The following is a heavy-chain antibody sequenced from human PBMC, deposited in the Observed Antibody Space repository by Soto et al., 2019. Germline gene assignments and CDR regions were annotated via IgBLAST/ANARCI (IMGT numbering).Heavy chain of an antibody. CDR1: GYTFTGYY. D-gene: IGHD2-2*01. J-gene: IGHJ6*02. V-gene: IGHV1-2*02. Sequence: ASVKVSCKASGYTFTGYYIHWVREAPGQGLEWMGSINPQTGGTSYAQKFQGRVTLSRDTSINTAYLELSRLRFDDAAVYFCARERYQVISDGMDVWGQGTTVTVSS. CDR3: ARERYQVISDGMDV. CDR2: INPQTGGT.